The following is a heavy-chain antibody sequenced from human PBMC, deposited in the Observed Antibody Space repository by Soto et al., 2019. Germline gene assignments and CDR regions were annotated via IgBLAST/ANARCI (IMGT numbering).Heavy chain of an antibody. V-gene: IGHV4-39*01. CDR3: ERLSTILIFRGVTDYYYVKDV. CDR1: AGSISSSSYY. CDR2: IYYSGST. D-gene: IGHD3-3*01. Sequence: SETLSLTCTVSAGSISSSSYYWGWIRQPPGKGLEWIGSIYYSGSTYYNPSLKSRVTISVYTSKNQFSLKLSSLTAADTAVYYCERLSTILIFRGVTDYYYVKDVWRRGTTVTVSS. J-gene: IGHJ6*01.